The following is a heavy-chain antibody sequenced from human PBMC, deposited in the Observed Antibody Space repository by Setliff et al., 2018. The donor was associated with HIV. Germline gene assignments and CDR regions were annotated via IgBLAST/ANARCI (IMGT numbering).Heavy chain of an antibody. CDR2: IWYDGSNK. J-gene: IGHJ4*02. CDR1: GFTFSTYG. CDR3: VKWNYPNS. V-gene: IGHV3-33*03. Sequence: PGGSLRLSCAASGFTFSTYGMHWVRQAPGKGLEWVAIIWYDGSNKYYADSVKGRFTISRDNAKNSLYLQMNSLRVEDTAVYYCVKWNYPNSWGQGTLVTVS. D-gene: IGHD1-7*01.